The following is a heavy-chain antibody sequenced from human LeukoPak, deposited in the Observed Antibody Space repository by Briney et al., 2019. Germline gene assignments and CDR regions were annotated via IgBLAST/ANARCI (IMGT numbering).Heavy chain of an antibody. D-gene: IGHD6-19*01. CDR1: GYSISSGYY. V-gene: IGHV4-38-2*01. CDR3: ARRYDFSSGWFPHWFDP. CDR2: IYHSGST. Sequence: SETLSLTCAVSGYSISSGYYWGWIRQPPGKGLEWIGSIYHSGSTYYNPSLKSRVTISVDTPKNQFSLKLSSVTAADTAVYYCARRYDFSSGWFPHWFDPWGQGTLVTVSS. J-gene: IGHJ5*02.